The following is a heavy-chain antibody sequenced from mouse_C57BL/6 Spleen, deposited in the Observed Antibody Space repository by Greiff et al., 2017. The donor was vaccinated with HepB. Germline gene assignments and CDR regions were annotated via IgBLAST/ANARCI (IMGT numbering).Heavy chain of an antibody. J-gene: IGHJ3*01. Sequence: EVNLVESGGGLVKPGGSLKLSCAASGFTFSSYAMSWVRQTPEKRLEWVATISDGGSYTYYPDNVKGRFTISRDNAKNNLYLQMSHLKSEDTAMYYCASGDGPFAYWGQGTLVTVSA. CDR3: ASGDGPFAY. CDR2: ISDGGSYT. D-gene: IGHD2-3*01. CDR1: GFTFSSYA. V-gene: IGHV5-4*03.